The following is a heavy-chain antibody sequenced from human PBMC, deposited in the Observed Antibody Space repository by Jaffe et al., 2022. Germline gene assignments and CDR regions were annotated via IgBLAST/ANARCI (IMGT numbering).Heavy chain of an antibody. CDR2: INSDGSST. J-gene: IGHJ4*02. V-gene: IGHV3-74*01. Sequence: EVQLVESGGGLVQPGGSLRLSCAASGFTFSSYWMHWVRQAPGKGLVWVSRINSDGSSTSYADSVKGRFTISRDNAKNTLYLQMNSLRAEDTAVYYCARASFDTVTTAYYFDYWGQGTLVTVSS. CDR3: ARASFDTVTTAYYFDY. CDR1: GFTFSSYW. D-gene: IGHD4-17*01.